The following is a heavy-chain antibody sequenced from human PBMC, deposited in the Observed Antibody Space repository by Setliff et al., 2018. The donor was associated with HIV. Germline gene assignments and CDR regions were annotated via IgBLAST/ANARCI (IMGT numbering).Heavy chain of an antibody. CDR3: ARFEVTPVTTRDS. V-gene: IGHV4-34*01. Sequence: SETLSLTCAFYGESSNDYYWNWIRQPPGKGLEWIGEIHHTGHINNHPSFKSRVTISLDKSTNQFSLKMESVTAADSAVYYCARFEVTPVTTRDSWGQGTLVTVSS. CDR1: GESSNDYY. CDR2: IHHTGHI. D-gene: IGHD4-17*01. J-gene: IGHJ4*02.